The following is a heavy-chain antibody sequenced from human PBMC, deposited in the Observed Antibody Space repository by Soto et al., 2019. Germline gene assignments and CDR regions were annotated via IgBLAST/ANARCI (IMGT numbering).Heavy chain of an antibody. V-gene: IGHV3-23*01. Sequence: PGGSLRLSCAASGFTFSNYAMSWVRQAPGKGLEWVSTISADGGSTYYADSVKGRFTISRDISKSTLYMQINSLRAEDTAVYYCVTQYFDHWGQGSLVTVSS. J-gene: IGHJ4*02. CDR3: VTQYFDH. CDR2: ISADGGST. CDR1: GFTFSNYA.